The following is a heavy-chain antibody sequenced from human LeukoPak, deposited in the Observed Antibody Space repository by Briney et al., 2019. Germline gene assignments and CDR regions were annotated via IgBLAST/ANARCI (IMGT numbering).Heavy chain of an antibody. D-gene: IGHD3-10*01. CDR3: TRRGLLWFGELLINRWFDP. J-gene: IGHJ5*02. CDR1: GGSFSGYY. V-gene: IGHV4-34*01. CDR2: INHSGST. Sequence: PSETLSLTCAVYGGSFSGYYWSWIRQPPGKGLEWIGEINHSGSTNYNPSLKSRVTISVDTSKNQFSLKLSSVTAADTAVYYCTRRGLLWFGELLINRWFDPWGQGTLVTVSS.